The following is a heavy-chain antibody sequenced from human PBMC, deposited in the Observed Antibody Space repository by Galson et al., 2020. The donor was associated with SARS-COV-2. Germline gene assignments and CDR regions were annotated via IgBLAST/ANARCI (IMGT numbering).Heavy chain of an antibody. D-gene: IGHD3-3*01. J-gene: IGHJ4*02. CDR2: ISYDGRDK. Sequence: GESLKISCAASGFTLGSYAMHWVRQAPGKGLEWVAGISYDGRDKYYADSVKGRFTISRDNPKKTVYLQVNSLRTEDTAVYYCARGDYNLWSGLLDHWGQGTLVTVSS. CDR3: ARGDYNLWSGLLDH. V-gene: IGHV3-30*17. CDR1: GFTLGSYA.